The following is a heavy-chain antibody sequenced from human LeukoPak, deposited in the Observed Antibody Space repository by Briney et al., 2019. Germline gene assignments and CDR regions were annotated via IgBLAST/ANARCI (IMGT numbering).Heavy chain of an antibody. CDR3: ARVFDL. V-gene: IGHV4-61*02. CDR1: GGSMSSYIYY. J-gene: IGHJ5*02. CDR2: IYNSGTT. Sequence: SETLSLTCTVSGGSMSSYIYYWNWIRQPAGKGLEWIGRIYNSGTTNYNPSLKSRVTISVDTSKHQFSLKVSSVTAADTAVYYCARVFDLWGQGTLVTVSS.